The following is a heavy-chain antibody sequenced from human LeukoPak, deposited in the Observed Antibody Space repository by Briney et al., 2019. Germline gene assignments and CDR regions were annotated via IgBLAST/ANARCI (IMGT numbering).Heavy chain of an antibody. D-gene: IGHD3-16*01. CDR2: INHSGST. V-gene: IGHV4-34*01. Sequence: PSETLSLTCAVYGESFSGYYWNWIRQSPGKGLEWIGEINHSGSTNYNPSLKSRVTVSVDTSKNQFFLKLRSVTAADTAMYYCARRGSARTLDYWGQGTLVTVYS. CDR3: ARRGSARTLDY. J-gene: IGHJ4*02. CDR1: GESFSGYY.